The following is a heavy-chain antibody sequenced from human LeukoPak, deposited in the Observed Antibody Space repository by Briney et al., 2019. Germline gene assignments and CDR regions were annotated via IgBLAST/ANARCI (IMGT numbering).Heavy chain of an antibody. V-gene: IGHV1-18*01. J-gene: IGHJ5*02. CDR2: ISAYNGNT. Sequence: ASVKVSCKASGYTFTSYGISWVRQAPGQGLEWMGWISAYNGNTNYAQKLQGRVTMTTDTSTSTAYMELRSLRSDDTAVYYCARDRVDIVVVPAAMGNWFDPWGQGTLVTVSS. CDR3: ARDRVDIVVVPAAMGNWFDP. CDR1: GYTFTSYG. D-gene: IGHD2-2*03.